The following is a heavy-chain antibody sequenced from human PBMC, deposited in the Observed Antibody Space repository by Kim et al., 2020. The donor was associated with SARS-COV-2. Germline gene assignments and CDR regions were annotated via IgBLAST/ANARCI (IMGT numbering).Heavy chain of an antibody. CDR2: INSDGSST. V-gene: IGHV3-74*01. J-gene: IGHJ6*02. CDR1: GFTFSSYW. D-gene: IGHD5-18*01. CDR3: ARDRIQLWFEGYYYYYYGMDV. Sequence: GSLRLSCAASGFTFSSYWMHWVRQAPGKGLVWVSRINSDGSSTSYADSVKGRFTISRDNAKNTLYLQMNSLRAEDTAVYYCARDRIQLWFEGYYYYYYGMDVWGQGTTVTVSS.